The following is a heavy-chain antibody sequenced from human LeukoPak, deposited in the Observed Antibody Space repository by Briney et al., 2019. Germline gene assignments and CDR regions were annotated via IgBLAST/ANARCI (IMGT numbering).Heavy chain of an antibody. CDR2: ISYSGST. V-gene: IGHV4-59*12. D-gene: IGHD1-26*01. J-gene: IGHJ4*02. Sequence: SETLSLTCSVSGGSISSYYWSWIRQPPGKGLEWIGYISYSGSTNYNPSLKSRVTISVDTSKNQFSLKLSSVTAADTAVYYCARDKVGAVGGYFDYWGQGTLVTVSS. CDR1: GGSISSYY. CDR3: ARDKVGAVGGYFDY.